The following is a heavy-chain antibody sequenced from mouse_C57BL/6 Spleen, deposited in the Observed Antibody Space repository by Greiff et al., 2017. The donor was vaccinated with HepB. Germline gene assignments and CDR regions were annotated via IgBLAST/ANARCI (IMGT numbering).Heavy chain of an antibody. CDR2: IDPEDGET. CDR3: ARESLITTVVGYFDV. J-gene: IGHJ1*03. D-gene: IGHD1-1*01. V-gene: IGHV14-2*01. CDR1: GFNIKDYY. Sequence: VQLQQSGAELVKSGASVKLSCTASGFNIKDYYMHWVKQRTEQGLEWIGRIDPEDGETKYAPKFQGKATITADTSSNTAYLQLSSLTSEDTAVYYCARESLITTVVGYFDVWGTGTTVTVSS.